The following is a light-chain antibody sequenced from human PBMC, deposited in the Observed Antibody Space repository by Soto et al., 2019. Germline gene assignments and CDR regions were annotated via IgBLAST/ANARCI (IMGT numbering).Light chain of an antibody. CDR1: KTISSW. CDR3: QQYNSYPLT. J-gene: IGKJ4*01. CDR2: KAS. V-gene: IGKV1-5*03. Sequence: DIQMTQSPSTLSASVGERVTITCRASKTISSWLAWYQQKPGKAPKLLIYKASSLESGVPSRFSCSGSGTEFTLTISILQPDDFATYYCQQYNSYPLTFGVGTKVEIK.